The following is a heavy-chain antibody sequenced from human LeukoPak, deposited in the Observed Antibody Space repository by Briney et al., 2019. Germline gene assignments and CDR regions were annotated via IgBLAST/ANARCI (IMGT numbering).Heavy chain of an antibody. J-gene: IGHJ4*02. CDR1: GYTFTVYY. V-gene: IGHV1-2*02. CDR3: ARDTAYKDY. Sequence: ASVKVSCTASGYTFTVYYIHWVRQAPAQGLEWMGWINHTSGGTIYAQKFQGRVTMTRDTSITTAYMELSSLRSDDTAVYYCARDTAYKDYWGQGTLVTVSS. D-gene: IGHD5-24*01. CDR2: INHTSGGT.